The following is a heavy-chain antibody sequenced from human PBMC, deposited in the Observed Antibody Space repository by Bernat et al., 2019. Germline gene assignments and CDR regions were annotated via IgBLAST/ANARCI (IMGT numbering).Heavy chain of an antibody. CDR1: GYTFTSYY. CDR3: ARNIGYAFDI. Sequence: QVQLVQSGAEVKKPGASVKVSCKASGYTFTSYYMHWVRQAPGQGLEWMGFINPTGGSTNYAQKFQGRVTMTRDTSTSTVYMELSSLRSEDTDVYYCARNIGYAFDIWGQGTMVTVSS. V-gene: IGHV1-46*01. J-gene: IGHJ3*02. CDR2: INPTGGST.